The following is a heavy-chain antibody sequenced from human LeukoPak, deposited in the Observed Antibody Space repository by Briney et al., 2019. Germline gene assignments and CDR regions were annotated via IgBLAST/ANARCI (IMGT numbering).Heavy chain of an antibody. D-gene: IGHD3-22*01. V-gene: IGHV4-59*08. CDR3: ARASYSYDINGWVPFDY. CDR2: IYYSGST. CDR1: GESISGFY. Sequence: SETLSLTCTVSGESISGFYWTWIRQPPGKGLEWLGYIYYSGSTNYNPSLKSRVTISGDTSRNQFSLRLSSVTAADTAVYYCARASYSYDINGWVPFDYWGQGTLVTVSS. J-gene: IGHJ4*02.